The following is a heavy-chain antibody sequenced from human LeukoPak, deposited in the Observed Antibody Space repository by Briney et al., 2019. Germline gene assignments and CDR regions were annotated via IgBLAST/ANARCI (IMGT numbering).Heavy chain of an antibody. J-gene: IGHJ3*02. V-gene: IGHV3-30-3*01. Sequence: PGRSLRLSCAASGFTFSSYAMHWVRQAPGKGLEWVAVISYDGSNKYYADSVKGRFTISRDNSKNTLYLQMNSLRAEDTAVYYCANPTSRQNDAFDIWGQGTMVTVSS. CDR1: GFTFSSYA. CDR3: ANPTSRQNDAFDI. D-gene: IGHD1-1*01. CDR2: ISYDGSNK.